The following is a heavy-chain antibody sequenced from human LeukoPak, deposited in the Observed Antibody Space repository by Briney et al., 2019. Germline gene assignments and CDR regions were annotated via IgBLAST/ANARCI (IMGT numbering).Heavy chain of an antibody. CDR1: GFTFSSYA. D-gene: IGHD2-8*01. CDR2: ISYDGSNK. V-gene: IGHV3-30-3*01. Sequence: QTGGSLRLSCAASGFTFSSYAMHWVRQAPGKGLEWVAVISYDGSNKYYAVSVKGRFTISRDNSKNTLFLQVSSLRPEDTAVYYCATNLIRVPNYWGQGTLVTVSS. CDR3: ATNLIRVPNY. J-gene: IGHJ4*02.